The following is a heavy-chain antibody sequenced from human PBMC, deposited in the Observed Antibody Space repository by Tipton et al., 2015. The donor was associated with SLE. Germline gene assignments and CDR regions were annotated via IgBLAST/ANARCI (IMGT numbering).Heavy chain of an antibody. Sequence: TLSLTCTVSRYSISHGYYWGWIRQPPGKGLEWIGYIFHSGSTHYNPSLKSQVTISVDTSKNQFSLKVSSVTAADTAVYYCARVAVGRSDRFYYYMDVWGKGTTVTVSS. D-gene: IGHD3/OR15-3a*01. CDR1: RYSISHGYY. CDR2: IFHSGST. CDR3: ARVAVGRSDRFYYYMDV. J-gene: IGHJ6*03. V-gene: IGHV4-38-2*02.